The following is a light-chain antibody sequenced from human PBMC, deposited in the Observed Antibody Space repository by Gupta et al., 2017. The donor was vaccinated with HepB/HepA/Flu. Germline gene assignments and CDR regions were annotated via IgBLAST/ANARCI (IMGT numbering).Light chain of an antibody. CDR3: QQRSNWPPEP. CDR2: YAS. J-gene: IGKJ5*01. CDR1: QSVSSY. V-gene: IGKV3-11*01. Sequence: EIVLTQSPATLSLSPGERATLSCRASQSVSSYLAWYQQKPGQAPRLLIYYASNRATGIPARFSGSGSGTDFTLTISSLEPEDFAVYYCQQRSNWPPEPFGQGTRLEIK.